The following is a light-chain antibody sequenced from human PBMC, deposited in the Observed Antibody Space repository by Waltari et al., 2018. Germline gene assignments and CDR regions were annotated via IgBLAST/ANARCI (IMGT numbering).Light chain of an antibody. CDR3: HQRSRWPLT. J-gene: IGKJ4*01. V-gene: IGKV3-11*01. CDR1: QSVSTS. CDR2: DAS. Sequence: EIVLTQSPATLSLSPGESATLSCRASQSVSTSLAWYQQKPGQAPRLLIYDASNRATGIPARFSGSGSGTDFTLTISSLEPEDFAVYYCHQRSRWPLTFGGGTKVEIK.